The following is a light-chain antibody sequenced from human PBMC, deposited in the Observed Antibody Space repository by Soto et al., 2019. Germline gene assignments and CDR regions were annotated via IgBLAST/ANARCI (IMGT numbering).Light chain of an antibody. CDR2: STN. CDR1: SGSVSTGYY. V-gene: IGLV8-61*01. Sequence: QAVVTQEPSFSVSPGGTVTLTCGLSSGSVSTGYYPSWYQQTPGQAPSTLIYSTNTRSSGVPARFSGSILGNKAALTITGAQADDESDYSCVLYMGSGLVVFGGGTKLTVL. CDR3: VLYMGSGLVV. J-gene: IGLJ2*01.